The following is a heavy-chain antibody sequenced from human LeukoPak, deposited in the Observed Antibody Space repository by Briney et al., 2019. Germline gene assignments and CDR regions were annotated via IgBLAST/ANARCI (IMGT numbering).Heavy chain of an antibody. V-gene: IGHV3-48*04. CDR1: GFTFSSFS. Sequence: GGSLRLSCAASGFTFSSFSMNWVRQAPGKGLEWVSYISGDTSTICYADSVKGRFTISSDDPKNSLYLQMNSLRAEDTAVYYCVRGTAAAGLGYWGQGTLVTVSS. D-gene: IGHD6-13*01. CDR2: ISGDTSTI. CDR3: VRGTAAAGLGY. J-gene: IGHJ4*02.